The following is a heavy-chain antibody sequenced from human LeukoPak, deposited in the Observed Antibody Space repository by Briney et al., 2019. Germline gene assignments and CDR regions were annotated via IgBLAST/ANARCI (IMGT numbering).Heavy chain of an antibody. CDR2: INPNSGGT. V-gene: IGHV1-2*06. Sequence: ASVKVSCKASGYTFTGYYMHWVRQAPGQGLEWMGRINPNSGGTNYAQKFQGRVTMTGDTSISTVYMELSRLRSDDTAVYYCARVVTAVYYYYMDVWGKGTTVTVSS. CDR3: ARVVTAVYYYYMDV. J-gene: IGHJ6*03. D-gene: IGHD2-21*02. CDR1: GYTFTGYY.